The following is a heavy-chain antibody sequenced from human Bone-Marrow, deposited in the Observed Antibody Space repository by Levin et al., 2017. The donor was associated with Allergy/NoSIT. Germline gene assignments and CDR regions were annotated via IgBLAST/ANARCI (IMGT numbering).Heavy chain of an antibody. CDR2: IDEGGSFT. CDR1: GFTFSSFW. CDR3: ARDVAGRSGF. D-gene: IGHD2-15*01. Sequence: GGSLRLSCAASGFTFSSFWMHWVRQAPGKGLVWVSRIDEGGSFTDYADSVKGRFTISRDNAKNTLYLQMDSLGAEDTAVYYCARDVAGRSGFWGQGTLVTVSS. V-gene: IGHV3-74*01. J-gene: IGHJ4*02.